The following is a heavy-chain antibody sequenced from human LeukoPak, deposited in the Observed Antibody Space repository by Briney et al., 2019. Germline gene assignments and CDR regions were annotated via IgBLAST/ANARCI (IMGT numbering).Heavy chain of an antibody. D-gene: IGHD5-12*01. J-gene: IGHJ6*02. CDR3: TRAPWLRGMDV. V-gene: IGHV3-11*01. CDR2: ISSSGSTI. CDR1: GFTFSDYY. Sequence: PGGSLRLSCAASGFTFSDYYMSWIRQAPGKGLEWVSYISSSGSTIYSADSVKGRFTISRDNANNSLYLQMNSLRAEDTAVYYYTRAPWLRGMDVWGQGTTVTVSS.